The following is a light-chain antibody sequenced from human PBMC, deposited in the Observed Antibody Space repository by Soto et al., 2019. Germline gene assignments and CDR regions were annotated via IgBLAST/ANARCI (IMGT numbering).Light chain of an antibody. J-gene: IGKJ5*01. V-gene: IGKV3-20*01. CDR3: QHYSHTRNT. Sequence: EIVLTQSPGTLSLSPGERATLSCRASESVTSNSLAWFQQKPGQAPRLLIYGASSRAPGIPDRFSGSASGTDFTLTISRLDPEDFAVYYCQHYSHTRNTFGKGTRLEIK. CDR1: ESVTSNS. CDR2: GAS.